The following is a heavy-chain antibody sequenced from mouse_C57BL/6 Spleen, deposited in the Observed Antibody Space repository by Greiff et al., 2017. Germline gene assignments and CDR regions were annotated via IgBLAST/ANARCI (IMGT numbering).Heavy chain of an antibody. Sequence: VQLQQPGAELVKPGASVKLSCKASGYTFTSYWMHWVKQRPGRGLEWIGRIVPNSGGTKYNEKFKSKATLTVDKPSSTAYMQLSSLTSEDSAVYYCARSGPTGIAYWGQGTLVTVSA. CDR3: ARSGPTGIAY. CDR1: GYTFTSYW. J-gene: IGHJ3*01. CDR2: IVPNSGGT. V-gene: IGHV1-72*01. D-gene: IGHD4-1*02.